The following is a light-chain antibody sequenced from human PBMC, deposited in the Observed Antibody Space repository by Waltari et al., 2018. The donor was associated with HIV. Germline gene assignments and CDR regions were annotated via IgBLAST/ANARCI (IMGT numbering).Light chain of an antibody. Sequence: QAVVTQEPSLTVSPGGTVTLTCGSSTGAVTSGHYPYWFQQKPGQAPTTLIFDTSKKHSRTPARFSGSLLGGKAALTLSGAQPEDEAEYYCLLSYSGASGVFGGGTKVTVL. CDR1: TGAVTSGHY. CDR2: DTS. V-gene: IGLV7-46*01. CDR3: LLSYSGASGV. J-gene: IGLJ2*01.